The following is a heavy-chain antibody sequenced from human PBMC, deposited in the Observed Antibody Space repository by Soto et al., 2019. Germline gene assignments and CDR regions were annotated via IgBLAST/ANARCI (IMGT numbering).Heavy chain of an antibody. V-gene: IGHV1-69*13. D-gene: IGHD4-17*01. Sequence: SVNVSCKSSGGTFSSYSISWGRQAPGQGLEWMGGIIPIFGTANYAQKFQGRVTITADESTSTAYMELSSLRSEDTAVYYCATDYGGNPLTFSWFDPWGQGTLVTVSS. CDR3: ATDYGGNPLTFSWFDP. CDR2: IIPIFGTA. CDR1: GGTFSSYS. J-gene: IGHJ5*02.